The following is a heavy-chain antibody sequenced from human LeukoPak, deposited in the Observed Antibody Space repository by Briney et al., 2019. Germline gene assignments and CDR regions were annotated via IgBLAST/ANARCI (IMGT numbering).Heavy chain of an antibody. CDR1: GFTFSSYA. CDR2: ISGSGGST. J-gene: IGHJ4*02. V-gene: IGHV3-23*01. Sequence: GGSLRLSCAASGFTFSSYAMSWVRQAPGKGLEWVSSISGSGGSTYYADSVKGRFTISRDNSKNTLYLQMNSLRGEDTAVYYCAKDREGTIADYFDYWGQGTLVTISS. CDR3: AKDREGTIADYFDY. D-gene: IGHD1-7*01.